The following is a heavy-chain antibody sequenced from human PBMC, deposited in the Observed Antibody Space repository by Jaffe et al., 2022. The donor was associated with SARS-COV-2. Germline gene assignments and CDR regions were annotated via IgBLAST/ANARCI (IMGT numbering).Heavy chain of an antibody. CDR1: GGSISSGSYY. Sequence: QVQLQESGPGLVKPSQTLSLTCTVSGGSISSGSYYWSWIRQPAGKGLEWIGRIYTSGSTNYNPSLKSRVTISVDTSKNQFSLKLSSVTAADTAVYYCARFEWGAYYFDYWGQGTLVTVSS. J-gene: IGHJ4*02. CDR3: ARFEWGAYYFDY. D-gene: IGHD1-26*01. CDR2: IYTSGST. V-gene: IGHV4-61*02.